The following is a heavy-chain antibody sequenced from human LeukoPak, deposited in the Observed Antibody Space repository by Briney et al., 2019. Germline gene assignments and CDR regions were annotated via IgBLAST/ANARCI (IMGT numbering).Heavy chain of an antibody. V-gene: IGHV3-74*01. CDR1: GFTFSSYW. J-gene: IGHJ4*02. CDR2: LNNDGSST. D-gene: IGHD6-13*01. CDR3: AGGPAGTGNY. Sequence: QTGGSLRLSCAASGFTFSSYWMHWVRQAPGKGLVWVSRLNNDGSSTNYADSVKGRFTISRDNAKNTLYLQMNSLRAEDTAVYYCAGGPAGTGNYWGQGTLVTVSS.